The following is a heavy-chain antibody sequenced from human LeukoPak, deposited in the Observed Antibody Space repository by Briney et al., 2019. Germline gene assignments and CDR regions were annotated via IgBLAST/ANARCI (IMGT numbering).Heavy chain of an antibody. V-gene: IGHV4-4*02. D-gene: IGHD2-2*01. CDR3: VSTVVVPAAYLDY. CDR1: GGSISSSNW. Sequence: SGTLSLTCAVPGGSISSSNWWSWVRQPPGKGLEWIGEIYHSGSTNYNPSLKSRVTISVDKSKNQFSLKLSSVTAADTAVYYCVSTVVVPAAYLDYWGQGTLVTVSS. CDR2: IYHSGST. J-gene: IGHJ4*02.